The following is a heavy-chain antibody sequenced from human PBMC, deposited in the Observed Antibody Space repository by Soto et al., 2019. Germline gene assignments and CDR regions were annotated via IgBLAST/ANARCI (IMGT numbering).Heavy chain of an antibody. D-gene: IGHD2-15*01. V-gene: IGHV3-48*01. Sequence: EVQLVESGGGLVQPGGSLRLSCAASGFTFSSYSMNWVRQAPGKGLEWVSYISSSSRAIYYTDSVKGRFTISRDNAKNSLYLQMSGLRAEDTAVYYCARDKGRSPLDYWGQGTLVTVSS. CDR3: ARDKGRSPLDY. CDR2: ISSSSRAI. J-gene: IGHJ4*02. CDR1: GFTFSSYS.